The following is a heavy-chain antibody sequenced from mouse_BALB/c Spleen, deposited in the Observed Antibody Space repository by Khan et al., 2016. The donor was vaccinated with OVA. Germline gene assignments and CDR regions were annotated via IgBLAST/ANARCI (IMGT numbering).Heavy chain of an antibody. V-gene: IGHV3-2*02. J-gene: IGHJ1*01. Sequence: EVQLQESGPGLVKPSQSLSLTCTVTGYSITSDYAWNWIRQFPGNKLEWMGYISYSGSTGYNPSLKSRISITRDTSKNQFFLQLNSVTTEDTATYYGARRAYYGNWYFDVWGAGTTVTVSS. CDR2: ISYSGST. CDR1: GYSITSDYA. D-gene: IGHD2-1*01. CDR3: ARRAYYGNWYFDV.